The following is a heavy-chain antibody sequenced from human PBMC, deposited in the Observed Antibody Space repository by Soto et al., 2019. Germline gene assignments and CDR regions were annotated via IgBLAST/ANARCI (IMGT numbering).Heavy chain of an antibody. CDR1: GFTFSTYS. D-gene: IGHD2-15*01. Sequence: GGSLRLSCAASGFTFSTYSMSWVRQAPGKRLEWVSYISSISNTIYYADSVKGRFTISGDNAKNSLYLHMNSLSAEDTAVYYCARDRGCSGGICYRDLGYWGQGT. CDR3: ARDRGCSGGICYRDLGY. J-gene: IGHJ4*02. CDR2: ISSISNTI. V-gene: IGHV3-48*01.